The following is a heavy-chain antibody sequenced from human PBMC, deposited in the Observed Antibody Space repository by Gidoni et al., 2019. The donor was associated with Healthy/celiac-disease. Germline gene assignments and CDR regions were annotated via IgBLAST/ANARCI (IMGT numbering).Heavy chain of an antibody. J-gene: IGHJ3*02. CDR1: GFTFSSYA. CDR3: AKDLAGAGPEAFDI. CDR2: ISGSGGST. D-gene: IGHD6-19*01. Sequence: EVQLLESGGGLVQPGGSLRLSCAASGFTFSSYAMSWVRQAPGKGMECGSAISGSGGSTYYADSVKCRFTSSRDNSKNTLYLQMNSLRAEDTAVYYCAKDLAGAGPEAFDIWGQGTMVTVSS. V-gene: IGHV3-23*01.